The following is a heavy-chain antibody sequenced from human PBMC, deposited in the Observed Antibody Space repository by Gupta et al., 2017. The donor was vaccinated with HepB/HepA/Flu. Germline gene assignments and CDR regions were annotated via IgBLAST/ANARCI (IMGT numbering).Heavy chain of an antibody. CDR1: GFTFTTYN. CDR3: ARDGGTGGDYAYYMDV. Sequence: VQLVVSAGGSIQPVGSLSLSCAASGFTFTTYNMIWVRQAPGKGLEWVSFSSRSSSTIYYAGSGNGRFTISRDNAKNSLYLQMNSLRAEDTAVYYCARDGGTGGDYAYYMDVWGKGTTVTVS. J-gene: IGHJ6*03. V-gene: IGHV3-48*01. CDR2: SSRSSSTI. D-gene: IGHD7-27*01.